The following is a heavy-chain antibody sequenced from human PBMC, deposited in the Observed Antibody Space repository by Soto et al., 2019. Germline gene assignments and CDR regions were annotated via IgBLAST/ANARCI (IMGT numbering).Heavy chain of an antibody. CDR2: IYYSGST. Sequence: SETLSLTCTVSGGSISSYYWSWIRQPPGKGLEWIGYIYYSGSTNYNPSLKSRVTISVDTSKNQFSLKLSSVTAADTAVYYCASSNIAATGFYYYGMDVWGRGTTVTSP. V-gene: IGHV4-59*01. CDR3: ASSNIAATGFYYYGMDV. CDR1: GGSISSYY. D-gene: IGHD6-13*01. J-gene: IGHJ6*02.